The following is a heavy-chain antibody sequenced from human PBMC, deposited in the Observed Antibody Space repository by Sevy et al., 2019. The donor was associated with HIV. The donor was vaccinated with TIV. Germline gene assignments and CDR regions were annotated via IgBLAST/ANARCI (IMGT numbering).Heavy chain of an antibody. Sequence: GGSLRLSCAASEFIFAGYWMNWVRQAPGKGLEWVANIDQDGSDKRYVDSVRGRFTISRDNANNFLYLQMSSLRADDTAVYYCARAGGWGNINHSNQILDIWGHGTKVTVSS. CDR2: IDQDGSDK. J-gene: IGHJ3*02. D-gene: IGHD3-16*01. V-gene: IGHV3-7*01. CDR3: ARAGGWGNINHSNQILDI. CDR1: EFIFAGYW.